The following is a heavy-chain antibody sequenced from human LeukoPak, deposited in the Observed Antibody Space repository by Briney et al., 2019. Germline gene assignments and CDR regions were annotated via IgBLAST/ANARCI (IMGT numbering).Heavy chain of an antibody. CDR3: ARGAPVRYYDILTGYCED. CDR1: GFTFSSYW. Sequence: GGSLRLSCAASGFTFSSYWMSWVRQAPGKGLEWVANIKQDGSEKYYVDSVKGRFTISRDNAKNSLYLQMNSLRAEDTAVYYCARGAPVRYYDILTGYCEDWGQGTLVTVSS. CDR2: IKQDGSEK. V-gene: IGHV3-7*05. D-gene: IGHD3-9*01. J-gene: IGHJ4*02.